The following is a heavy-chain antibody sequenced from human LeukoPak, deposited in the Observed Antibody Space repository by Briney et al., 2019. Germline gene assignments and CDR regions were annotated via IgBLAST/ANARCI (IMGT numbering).Heavy chain of an antibody. CDR1: GGSISSSSYY. D-gene: IGHD3-22*01. V-gene: IGHV4-39*01. J-gene: IGHJ4*02. Sequence: SETLSLTCSVSGGSISSSSYYWGWIRQPPGKGLEWIGSIYYSGSTYYNPSLKSRVTISVDTSKNQFSLKLSSVTAADTAVYYCASGWYPSHRYYYDSSGYFDYWGQGTLVTVSS. CDR3: ASGWYPSHRYYYDSSGYFDY. CDR2: IYYSGST.